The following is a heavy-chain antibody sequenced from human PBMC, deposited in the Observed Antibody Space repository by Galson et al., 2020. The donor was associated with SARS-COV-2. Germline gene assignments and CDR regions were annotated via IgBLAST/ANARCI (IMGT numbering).Heavy chain of an antibody. CDR2: INPKSGGT. CDR1: GYTFTDYY. D-gene: IGHD3-9*01. CDR3: VRLRYYDVLTGYIVDV. J-gene: IGHJ6*02. V-gene: IGHV1-2*06. Sequence: ASVKVSCKASGYTFTDYYIHWVRQAPGQGLEWMGRINPKSGGTNYAQKFEGRVTMTRDTSITTAYMELSRLRADDTAVYYCVRLRYYDVLTGYIVDVWGQGTMVTVSS.